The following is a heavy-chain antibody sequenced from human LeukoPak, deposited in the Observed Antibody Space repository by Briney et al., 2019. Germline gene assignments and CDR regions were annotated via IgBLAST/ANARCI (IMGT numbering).Heavy chain of an antibody. J-gene: IGHJ4*02. CDR1: GYTFTSYA. Sequence: ASVKVSCKASGYTFTSYAMNWVRQAPGQGLEWMGWISAYNGNTNYAQKLQGRVTMTTDTSTSTAYMELRSLRSDDTAVYYCARDPTGIAVAGTDYWGQGTLVTVSS. CDR2: ISAYNGNT. CDR3: ARDPTGIAVAGTDY. V-gene: IGHV1-18*01. D-gene: IGHD6-19*01.